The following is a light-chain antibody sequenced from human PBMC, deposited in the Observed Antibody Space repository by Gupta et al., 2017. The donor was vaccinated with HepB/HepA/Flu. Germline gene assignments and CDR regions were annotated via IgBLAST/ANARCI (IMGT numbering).Light chain of an antibody. CDR3: QQDVSSPLT. V-gene: IGKV3-20*01. Sequence: IVLTQSPGTLSLSAGERATLSCRASQSVSSSYLAWYQQKPGQATRLLMYDAYSRATGIPERCSGSGSGTDFTLTISRLEPEDFAVYYCQQDVSSPLTFGGGTKVEIK. J-gene: IGKJ4*01. CDR2: DAY. CDR1: QSVSSSY.